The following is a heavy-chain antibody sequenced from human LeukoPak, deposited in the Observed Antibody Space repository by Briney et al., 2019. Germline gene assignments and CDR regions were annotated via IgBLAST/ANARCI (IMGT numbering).Heavy chain of an antibody. V-gene: IGHV4-4*07. D-gene: IGHD3-10*01. CDR1: GGSLSSYY. Sequence: SETLSLTCTVSGGSLSSYYWSWIRQPAGKGLEWIGRIYTSGSTNYNPSLKSRVTMSVDTSKNQFSLKLSSVTAADTAVYYCARDLRTGYGSGSYYGYYYMDVWGKGTTVTISS. J-gene: IGHJ6*03. CDR3: ARDLRTGYGSGSYYGYYYMDV. CDR2: IYTSGST.